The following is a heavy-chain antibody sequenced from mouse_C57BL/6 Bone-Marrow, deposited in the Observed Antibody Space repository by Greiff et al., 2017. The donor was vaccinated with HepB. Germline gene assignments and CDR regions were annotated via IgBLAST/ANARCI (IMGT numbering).Heavy chain of an antibody. CDR2: INPNNGGT. D-gene: IGHD1-1*01. CDR3: ARRMGSYYFDY. CDR1: GYTFTDYN. V-gene: IGHV1-22*01. Sequence: EVKLVESGPELVKPGASVKMSCKASGYTFTDYNMHWVKQSHGKSLEWIGYINPNNGGTSYNQKFKGKATLTVNKSSSTAYMELRSLTSEDSAVYYCARRMGSYYFDYWGQGTTLTVSS. J-gene: IGHJ2*01.